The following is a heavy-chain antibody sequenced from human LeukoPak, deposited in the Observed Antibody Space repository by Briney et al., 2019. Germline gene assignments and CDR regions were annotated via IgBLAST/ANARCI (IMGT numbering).Heavy chain of an antibody. V-gene: IGHV3-7*01. D-gene: IGHD2-21*01. J-gene: IGHJ4*02. CDR3: ARDRGVANYYFDY. CDR1: GFTFSNAW. CDR2: IKQDGSEK. Sequence: GGSLRLSCVASGFTFSNAWMSWVRQAPGKGLEWVANIKQDGSEKYYVDSVKGRFTISRDNAKNSLYLQMNSLRAEDTAVYYCARDRGVANYYFDYWGQGTLVTVSS.